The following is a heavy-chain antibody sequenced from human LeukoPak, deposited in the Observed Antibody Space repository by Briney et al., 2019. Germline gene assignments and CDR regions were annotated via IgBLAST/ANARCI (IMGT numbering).Heavy chain of an antibody. J-gene: IGHJ5*02. CDR2: ISPTGGST. V-gene: IGHV3-23*01. Sequence: GGSLRLSCAASGFIFLNYAMTWVRQAPGKGLEWVSAISPTGGSTYYADSVKGRFTISKDNSKNTLYLQMNYLRTEDTAVYYCARHCSSTSCYIRGGFDPWGQGTLVTVSS. CDR3: ARHCSSTSCYIRGGFDP. CDR1: GFIFLNYA. D-gene: IGHD2-2*02.